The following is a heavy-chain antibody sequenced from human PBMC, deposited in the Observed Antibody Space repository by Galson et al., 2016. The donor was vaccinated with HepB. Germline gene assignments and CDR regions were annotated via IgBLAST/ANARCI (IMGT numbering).Heavy chain of an antibody. V-gene: IGHV1-69*13. Sequence: SVKVSCKASGGTHTSDAINWVRQAPGQGLEWMGRIIPIFGRTYYAQKFPGRVTITADESSTTAYLELRRLRSDDTAVYYCSRGQTHIYGVALRYYGMAVWGQGTTVTGSS. J-gene: IGHJ6*02. D-gene: IGHD3-3*01. CDR3: SRGQTHIYGVALRYYGMAV. CDR1: GGTHTSDA. CDR2: IIPIFGRT.